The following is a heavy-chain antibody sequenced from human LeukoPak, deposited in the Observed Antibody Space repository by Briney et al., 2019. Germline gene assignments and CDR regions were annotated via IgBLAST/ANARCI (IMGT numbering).Heavy chain of an antibody. Sequence: GGSLRLSCAASGFTLSTYAMGWVRQTPGKGLEWVAATSSSDAGTYHADSVRGRFTISRDNSKNTLYLQMNSLRAEDAAVYFCAKAPVTSCRSVYCYPFDSWGQGTLVTVSS. D-gene: IGHD3-22*01. V-gene: IGHV3-23*01. J-gene: IGHJ4*02. CDR2: TSSSDAGT. CDR3: AKAPVTSCRSVYCYPFDS. CDR1: GFTLSTYA.